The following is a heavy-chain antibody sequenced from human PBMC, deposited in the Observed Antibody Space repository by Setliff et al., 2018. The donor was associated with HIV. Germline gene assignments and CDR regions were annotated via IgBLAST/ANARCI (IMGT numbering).Heavy chain of an antibody. J-gene: IGHJ3*02. CDR2: VYYTGKT. CDR1: GVSIVSGGFY. Sequence: ASETLSLTCSVSGVSIVSGGFYFSWIRHHPGKGLEWIGTVYYTGKTYYNPSLQSRLTMSADTSKNQLYLKINSVTAADTAVYFCARDLHANYHVVDIWGPGTMVTVPS. V-gene: IGHV4-31*03. D-gene: IGHD2-15*01. CDR3: ARDLHANYHVVDI.